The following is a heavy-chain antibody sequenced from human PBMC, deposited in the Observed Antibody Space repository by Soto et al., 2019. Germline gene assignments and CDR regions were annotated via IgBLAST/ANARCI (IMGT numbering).Heavy chain of an antibody. J-gene: IGHJ5*02. CDR3: AREVLTAAGTFGWFNP. CDR1: GYTLSEVA. V-gene: IGHV1-24*01. D-gene: IGHD6-13*01. Sequence: ASVKVSCKVSGYTLSEVAMHWVRQAPGQGLEWMGGFDPDDGETIYAQNFQGRVTMTEDTSTDTAYMELRNLRSEDTAVYYCAREVLTAAGTFGWFNPWGQGTLVTVS. CDR2: FDPDDGET.